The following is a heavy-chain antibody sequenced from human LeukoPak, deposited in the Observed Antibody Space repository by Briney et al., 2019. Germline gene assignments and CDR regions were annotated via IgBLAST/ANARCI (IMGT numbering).Heavy chain of an antibody. CDR1: GFTFTDYW. V-gene: IGHV3-11*01. D-gene: IGHD3-3*01. Sequence: GGSLRLSCAASGFTFTDYWMSWIRQAPGKGLEWISYISISGGTIYYAESVKGRFTISRDNAKSSLYLQMNSLRGEDTAVYYCARELSDFWSGYSLGDWFDPWGQGTLVTVSS. J-gene: IGHJ5*02. CDR3: ARELSDFWSGYSLGDWFDP. CDR2: ISISGGTI.